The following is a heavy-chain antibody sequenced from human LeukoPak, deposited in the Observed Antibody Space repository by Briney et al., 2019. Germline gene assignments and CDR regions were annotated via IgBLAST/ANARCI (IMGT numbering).Heavy chain of an antibody. CDR2: IYGGGNI. CDR3: ARLSRDFWGKYYYGMDV. J-gene: IGHJ6*02. D-gene: IGHD3-3*01. Sequence: GGSLRLSGAASGFTVSSNYMNWVRQAPGKGLEWVSVIYGGGNIYYADSVKGRFTISRDNSKNTLYLQMNSLRAEDTAVYYCARLSRDFWGKYYYGMDVWGQGTTVTVSS. V-gene: IGHV3-53*01. CDR1: GFTVSSNY.